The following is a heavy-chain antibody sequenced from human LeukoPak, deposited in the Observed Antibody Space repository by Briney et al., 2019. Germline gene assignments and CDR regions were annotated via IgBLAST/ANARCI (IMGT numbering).Heavy chain of an antibody. Sequence: GGSLRLSCAASGFTFSSYAMSWVRQAPGKGLEWVSYISSSSSTIYYADSVKGRFTISRDNAKNSLYLQMNSLRAEDTAVYFCARSDFWSGFDYWGQGTLVTVSS. J-gene: IGHJ4*02. D-gene: IGHD3-3*01. V-gene: IGHV3-48*01. CDR1: GFTFSSYA. CDR2: ISSSSSTI. CDR3: ARSDFWSGFDY.